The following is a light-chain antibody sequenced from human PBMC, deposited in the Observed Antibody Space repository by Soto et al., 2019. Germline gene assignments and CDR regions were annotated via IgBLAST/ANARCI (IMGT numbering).Light chain of an antibody. CDR2: RAS. Sequence: EIVMTQSPATLAVSPVDTATLSCRASQSLSGNLAWYQQKPGQAPRLLIFRASTRATGVPARFSGRGSGTDFTLTISGLQSEDFAVYYCQQYSNWPPWTFGPGTKVDIK. CDR1: QSLSGN. CDR3: QQYSNWPPWT. V-gene: IGKV3-15*01. J-gene: IGKJ1*01.